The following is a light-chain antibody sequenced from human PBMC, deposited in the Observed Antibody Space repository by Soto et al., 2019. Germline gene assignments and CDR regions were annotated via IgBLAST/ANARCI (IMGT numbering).Light chain of an antibody. CDR3: QQRSNGFT. Sequence: EILLSQFPTTQSFSPGERAPLSCRASQSVSSYLAWYQQRPGQAPRLLIYDASNRATGIPARFSGSGSGTDFTLTISSLEPEDFAVYYCQQRSNGFTFGPGTKVDI. V-gene: IGKV3-11*01. CDR2: DAS. CDR1: QSVSSY. J-gene: IGKJ3*01.